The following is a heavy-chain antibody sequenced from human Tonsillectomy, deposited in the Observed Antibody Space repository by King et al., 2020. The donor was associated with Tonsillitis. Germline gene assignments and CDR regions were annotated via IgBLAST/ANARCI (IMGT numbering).Heavy chain of an antibody. CDR3: ARGSRTFDI. CDR1: GYTFTSYD. Sequence: VQLVESGAEVKKPGASVKVSCKASGYTFTSYDINWVRQATGQGLEWVGWMNPNSGNTDYAQKFQGRVIMSRNTSISTAYMELSSLRPDDTAAYYCARGSRTFDIWGQGTMVTVSS. CDR2: MNPNSGNT. V-gene: IGHV1-8*01. D-gene: IGHD1-14*01. J-gene: IGHJ3*02.